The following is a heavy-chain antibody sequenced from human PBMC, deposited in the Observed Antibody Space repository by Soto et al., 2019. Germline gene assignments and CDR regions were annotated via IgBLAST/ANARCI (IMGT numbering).Heavy chain of an antibody. CDR1: WGTISSGGYP. J-gene: IGHJ6*02. D-gene: IGHD3-10*01. CDR3: ARDHRSLGDYYGIDV. CDR2: IYHSGST. Sequence: TSENLSLTWAVSWGTISSGGYPWSWIRQTPGKGLEWIGYIYHSGSTYYNPSLKSRLAISLDASKNQFSLSLSSVTSADTAVYYCARDHRSLGDYYGIDVWGQGTTVTVS. V-gene: IGHV4-30-2*01.